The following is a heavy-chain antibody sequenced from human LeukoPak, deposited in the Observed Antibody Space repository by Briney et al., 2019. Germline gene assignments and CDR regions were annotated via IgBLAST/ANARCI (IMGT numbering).Heavy chain of an antibody. CDR1: GGSFSSGAYY. Sequence: PSQTLSLTCTVSGGSFSSGAYYWSWIRQPPGKGLEWIGYIYYSGSTYYNPSLKSRVTISVDTSKNQFSLKLSSVTAADTAVYYCARENLYRDEMNWFDPWGQGTLVTVSS. CDR2: IYYSGST. J-gene: IGHJ5*02. V-gene: IGHV4-30-4*08. D-gene: IGHD4-11*01. CDR3: ARENLYRDEMNWFDP.